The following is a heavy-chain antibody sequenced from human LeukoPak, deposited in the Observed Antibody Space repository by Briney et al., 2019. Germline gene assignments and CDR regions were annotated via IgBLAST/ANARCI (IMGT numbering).Heavy chain of an antibody. Sequence: GWSLRLSCPASGFPFSSYAMSWVRQAPGREVNWVSAVSGSGGTTYYAASVKGRFTISRDNSKNTLYLQMNSLRAEDTAVYYCAKSDYYDSSGHPSSFEYWGQGTLVTVSS. V-gene: IGHV3-23*01. D-gene: IGHD3-22*01. CDR1: GFPFSSYA. J-gene: IGHJ4*02. CDR2: VSGSGGTT. CDR3: AKSDYYDSSGHPSSFEY.